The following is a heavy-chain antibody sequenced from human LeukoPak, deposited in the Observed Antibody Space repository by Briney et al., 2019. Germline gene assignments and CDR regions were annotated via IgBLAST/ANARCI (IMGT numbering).Heavy chain of an antibody. CDR1: GFTFSSYS. V-gene: IGHV3-48*01. D-gene: IGHD2-2*01. CDR2: ISSSSSTI. CDR3: VSNIVVVPAARAFDI. J-gene: IGHJ3*02. Sequence: GGSLRLSCAASGFTFSSYSMNWVRQAPGKGLEWVSYISSSSSTIYYADSVKGRFTISRDNAKNSLYLQMNSLRAEDTAVYYCVSNIVVVPAARAFDIWGQGTMVTVSS.